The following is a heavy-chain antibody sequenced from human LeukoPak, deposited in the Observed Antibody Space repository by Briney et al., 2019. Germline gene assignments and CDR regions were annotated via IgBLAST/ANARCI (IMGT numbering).Heavy chain of an antibody. CDR2: IYYSGST. CDR3: AREDVCSSTSCYTDAFDI. D-gene: IGHD2-2*02. J-gene: IGHJ3*02. Sequence: SETLSLTCTVSGGSISSGGYYWSWIRQHPGTGLEWIGYIYYSGSTYYNPSLKSRVTISVDTSKNQFSLKLSSVTAADTAVYYCAREDVCSSTSCYTDAFDIWGQGTMVTVSS. V-gene: IGHV4-31*03. CDR1: GGSISSGGYY.